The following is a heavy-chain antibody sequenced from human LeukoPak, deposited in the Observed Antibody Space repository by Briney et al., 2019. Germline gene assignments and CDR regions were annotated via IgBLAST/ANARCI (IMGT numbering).Heavy chain of an antibody. J-gene: IGHJ4*02. D-gene: IGHD3-22*01. CDR1: GYTFTSYA. Sequence: ASVKVSCKASGYTFTSYAMHWVRQAPGQRLEWMGWINAGNGNTKYSQKFQGRVTITRDTSASTAYMELSSLRSEDTAVYYCARGQHNYYDSSGYYDYWGQGTLVTVSS. CDR3: ARGQHNYYDSSGYYDY. V-gene: IGHV1-3*01. CDR2: INAGNGNT.